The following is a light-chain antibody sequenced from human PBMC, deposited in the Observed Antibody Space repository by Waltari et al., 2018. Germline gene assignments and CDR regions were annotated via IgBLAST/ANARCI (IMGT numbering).Light chain of an antibody. V-gene: IGKV3-20*01. CDR3: QHYGSSQLT. Sequence: EIVLTQSPGTLSLSPGERATLSCRASQSVSSTFLAWYQQKPGQAPRLLIYGASSRAIGIPDRFSGSGSGTDFTLTISRLEPEDFAVYYCQHYGSSQLTFGGGTKVETK. J-gene: IGKJ4*01. CDR2: GAS. CDR1: QSVSSTF.